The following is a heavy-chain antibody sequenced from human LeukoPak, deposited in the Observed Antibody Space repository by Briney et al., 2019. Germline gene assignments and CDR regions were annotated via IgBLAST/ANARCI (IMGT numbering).Heavy chain of an antibody. Sequence: PGGSLRLSCAASGFTFSSYSMNWVRQAPGKGLEWVSSIRSSSIYIYYADSVRGRFTISRDNAKNSLYLQMNSLRAEDTAVYYCARAIFGVVDGWGQGTLVTVSS. CDR2: IRSSSIYI. D-gene: IGHD3-3*01. CDR3: ARAIFGVVDG. V-gene: IGHV3-21*01. J-gene: IGHJ4*02. CDR1: GFTFSSYS.